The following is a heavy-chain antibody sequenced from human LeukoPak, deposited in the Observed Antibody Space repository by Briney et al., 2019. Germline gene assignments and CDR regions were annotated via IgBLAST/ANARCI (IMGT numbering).Heavy chain of an antibody. D-gene: IGHD6-6*01. J-gene: IGHJ4*02. Sequence: GGSLRLSCAASGFTFSSYEMNWVRQAPGKGLEWVSYISSSGSTIYYADSVKGRFTISRDNAKNSLYLQMNSLRAEDTAVYYCAKAPYISSLNFDYWGQGTLVTVSS. V-gene: IGHV3-48*03. CDR2: ISSSGSTI. CDR3: AKAPYISSLNFDY. CDR1: GFTFSSYE.